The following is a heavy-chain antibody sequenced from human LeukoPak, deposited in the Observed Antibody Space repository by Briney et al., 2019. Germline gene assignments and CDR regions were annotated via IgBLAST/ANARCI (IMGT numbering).Heavy chain of an antibody. CDR3: AKEEGGSYLPGGYYYYYMDV. CDR2: ISGSGGSP. V-gene: IGHV3-23*01. CDR1: GFTFSSHG. Sequence: GGSLRLSCAASGFTFSSHGMNWVRQAPGKGLEWVSTISGSGGSPYYADSVKGRFTISRDNSKNTLYLQMNSLRAEDTAVYYCAKEEGGSYLPGGYYYYYMDVWGKGTTVTISS. J-gene: IGHJ6*03. D-gene: IGHD1-26*01.